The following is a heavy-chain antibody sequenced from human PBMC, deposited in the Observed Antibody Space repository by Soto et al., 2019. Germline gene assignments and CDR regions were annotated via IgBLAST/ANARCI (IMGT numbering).Heavy chain of an antibody. CDR3: ARDHKWDGMDV. CDR2: INYSGTT. V-gene: IGHV4-31*03. CDR1: GGSINSAGHS. D-gene: IGHD1-26*01. Sequence: PSETLSLTCTVSGGSINSAGHSWGWVRQSPGKGLEWIGYINYSGTTYYNPSLRSRITMSVDTSKNQFSLNLSSVTAADTAVYYCARDHKWDGMDVWGQGTTVTVSS. J-gene: IGHJ6*02.